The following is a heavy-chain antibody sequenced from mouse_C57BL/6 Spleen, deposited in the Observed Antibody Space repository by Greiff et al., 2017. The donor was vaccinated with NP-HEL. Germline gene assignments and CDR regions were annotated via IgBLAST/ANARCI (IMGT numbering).Heavy chain of an antibody. Sequence: VKLQESGPELVKPGASVKISCKASGYAFSSSWMNWVKQRPGKGLEWIGRIYPGDGDTNYNGKFKGKATLTADKSSSTAYMQLSSLTSEDSAVYFCASYSYAMDYWGQGTSVTVSS. J-gene: IGHJ4*01. V-gene: IGHV1-82*01. CDR3: ASYSYAMDY. CDR1: GYAFSSSW. CDR2: IYPGDGDT.